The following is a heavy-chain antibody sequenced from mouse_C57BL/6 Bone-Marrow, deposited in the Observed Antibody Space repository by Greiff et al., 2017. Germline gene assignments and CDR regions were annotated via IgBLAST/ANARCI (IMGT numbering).Heavy chain of an antibody. CDR1: GFTFSSYG. V-gene: IGHV5-6*01. CDR2: ISRGGSYT. D-gene: IGHD1-1*01. Sequence: DVQLVESGGDLVKPGGSLKLSCAASGFTFSSYGMSWVRQTPDKRLEWVATISRGGSYTYYPDSVKGRFTISRDKAKNTLYLQMSSLKSEDTAMYYCARHGTTVVATDDWGQGTTLTVSS. CDR3: ARHGTTVVATDD. J-gene: IGHJ2*01.